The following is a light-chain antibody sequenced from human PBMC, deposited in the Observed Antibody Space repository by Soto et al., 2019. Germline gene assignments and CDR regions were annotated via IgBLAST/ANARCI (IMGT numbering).Light chain of an antibody. V-gene: IGKV4-1*01. Sequence: DIVMTQSPDSLTVSLGGRATINCKSSQSILHSSNNKICLAWYQQKPGQPPKLLIYWASTRESGVPDRFSGSGSGTDFTLTISSLQAEDVAVYYCQQYYSTPWTFGQGTKVDIK. CDR1: QSILHSSNNKIC. CDR3: QQYYSTPWT. J-gene: IGKJ1*01. CDR2: WAS.